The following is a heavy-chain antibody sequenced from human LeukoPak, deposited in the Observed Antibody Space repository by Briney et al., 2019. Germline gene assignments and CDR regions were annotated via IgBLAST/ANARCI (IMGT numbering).Heavy chain of an antibody. CDR2: IYPGDSDP. CDR1: GYSFTNYY. CDR3: ARPIGLWFGLDY. D-gene: IGHD3-10*01. V-gene: IGHV5-51*01. Sequence: GESLRISGKGSGYSFTNYYIGWVRQMPGRGLEWIGMIYPGDSDPRYSPSFQGQVTISADKSINTAYLQWSSLRASDTAMYYCARPIGLWFGLDYWGQGTLVTVSS. J-gene: IGHJ4*02.